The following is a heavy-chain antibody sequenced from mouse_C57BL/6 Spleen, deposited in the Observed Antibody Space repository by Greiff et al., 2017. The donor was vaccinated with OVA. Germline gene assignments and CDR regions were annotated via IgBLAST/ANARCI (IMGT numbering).Heavy chain of an antibody. J-gene: IGHJ2*01. D-gene: IGHD1-1*01. Sequence: VQLQQPGAELVMPGASVKLSCKASGYTFTSYWMHWVKQRPGQGLEWIGEIDPSDSYTNYNQKFKGKATLTVDKSSSTTYMQLSSLTSNDSSVYYFARSPLITTVVYFDYWGQGTTLTVSS. V-gene: IGHV1-69*01. CDR2: IDPSDSYT. CDR3: ARSPLITTVVYFDY. CDR1: GYTFTSYW.